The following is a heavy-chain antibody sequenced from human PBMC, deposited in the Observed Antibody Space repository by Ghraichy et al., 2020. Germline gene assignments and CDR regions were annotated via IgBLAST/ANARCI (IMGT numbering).Heavy chain of an antibody. D-gene: IGHD5-24*01. V-gene: IGHV4-59*08. CDR2: IYYSGST. CDR3: ARSLFRGRDGYNYPFDY. Sequence: SETLSLTCTVSGGSISSYYWSWIRQPPGKGLEWIGYIYYSGSTNYNPSLKSRVTISVDTSKNQFSLKLSSVTAADTAVYYCARSLFRGRDGYNYPFDYWGQGTLVTVSS. CDR1: GGSISSYY. J-gene: IGHJ4*02.